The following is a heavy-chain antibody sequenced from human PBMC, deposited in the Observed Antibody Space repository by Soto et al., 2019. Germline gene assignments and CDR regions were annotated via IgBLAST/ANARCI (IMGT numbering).Heavy chain of an antibody. CDR2: ISYSGST. Sequence: SETLSLTCTVSGGSISGDSWSWIRQSPGKGLEWIGYISYSGSTNYNPSLKSRVTISVDTSRNQFSLKLSSVTAADTAVYYCARDSGRKYYDFWSGYDYGMDVWGQGTTVTVSS. CDR1: GGSISGDS. J-gene: IGHJ6*02. CDR3: ARDSGRKYYDFWSGYDYGMDV. D-gene: IGHD3-3*01. V-gene: IGHV4-59*01.